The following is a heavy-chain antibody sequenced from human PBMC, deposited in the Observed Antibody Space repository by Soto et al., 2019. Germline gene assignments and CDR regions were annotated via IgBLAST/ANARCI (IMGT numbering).Heavy chain of an antibody. CDR3: AVGGEDTPVLNS. D-gene: IGHD3-16*01. CDR1: GFTFSSYG. CDR2: IWYDGSNK. V-gene: IGHV3-33*01. J-gene: IGHJ4*02. Sequence: QVQLVESGGGVVQPGRSLRLSCAASGFTFSSYGMHWVRQAPGKGLEWVAVIWYDGSNKYYADSVKGRFTISRDNSKNTLYLQMNSLRAEETAVYYCAVGGEDTPVLNSWGQGTLVTVSS.